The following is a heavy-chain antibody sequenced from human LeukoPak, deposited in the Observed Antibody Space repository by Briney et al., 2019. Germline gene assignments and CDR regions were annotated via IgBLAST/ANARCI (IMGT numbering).Heavy chain of an antibody. V-gene: IGHV4-59*01. CDR3: ARGSMPQYYFDY. CDR2: VYYSGST. Sequence: PSETLSLTCTVSGGSMRSYYWSWIRQSPGKGLEWIRYVYYSGSTNADPSLKSRVTISIDTSKNQFSLKLSSVTAAGAAVYYCARGSMPQYYFDYWGQGTLVTVSS. J-gene: IGHJ4*02. CDR1: GGSMRSYY. D-gene: IGHD2/OR15-2a*01.